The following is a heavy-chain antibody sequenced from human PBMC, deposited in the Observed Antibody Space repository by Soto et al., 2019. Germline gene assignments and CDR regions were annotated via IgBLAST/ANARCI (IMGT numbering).Heavy chain of an antibody. J-gene: IGHJ4*02. Sequence: GASVKVSCKASGYTFTSYDINWVRQATGQGLEWMGWMNPNSGNTGYAQKFQGRVTMTRNTSISTAYMELSSLRSEDTAVYYCARIVSINIVATMANWGQGTLVTVSS. CDR2: MNPNSGNT. CDR3: ARIVSINIVATMAN. D-gene: IGHD5-12*01. CDR1: GYTFTSYD. V-gene: IGHV1-8*01.